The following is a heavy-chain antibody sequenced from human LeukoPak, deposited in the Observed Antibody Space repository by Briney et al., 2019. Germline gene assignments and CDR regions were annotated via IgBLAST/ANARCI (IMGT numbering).Heavy chain of an antibody. Sequence: PSETLSLTCTVSGGSISSYYWSWIQQPAGKGLEWIGRIYTSGSTNYNPSLKSRVTISVDTSKNQFSLKLSSVTAADTAVYYCARESVTSSSEVFDYWGQGTLVSVSS. CDR3: ARESVTSSSEVFDY. J-gene: IGHJ4*02. V-gene: IGHV4-4*07. D-gene: IGHD2-2*01. CDR2: IYTSGST. CDR1: GGSISSYY.